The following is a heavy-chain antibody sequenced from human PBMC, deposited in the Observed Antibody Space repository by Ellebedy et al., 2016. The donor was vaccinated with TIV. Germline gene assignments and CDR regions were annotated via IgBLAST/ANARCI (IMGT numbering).Heavy chain of an antibody. CDR1: GDSFSSYY. CDR2: VYSSGTT. J-gene: IGHJ4*02. V-gene: IGHV4-59*08. Sequence: SETLSLXXTVSGDSFSSYYWSWIRQPPGKGLEWIGHVYSSGTTHYNPSLKRRLTISVDRSKNQFSLKLTSVTAADTAVYYCARQGDGPVSVADTPFDSWGRGTLVTVSS. D-gene: IGHD6-19*01. CDR3: ARQGDGPVSVADTPFDS.